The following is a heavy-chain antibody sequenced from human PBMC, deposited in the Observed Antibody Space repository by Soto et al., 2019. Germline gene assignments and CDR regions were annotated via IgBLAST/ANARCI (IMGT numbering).Heavy chain of an antibody. D-gene: IGHD2-21*02. Sequence: SETLSLTCTVSGGSISSDYWSWIRLHPGKGLEWIGSIYYSGRTYYNPSFKSRVTISIDTSKNQFSLKLSSVTATDTAVYYCARQRTTVVTQAYFDHWGQGALVTVSS. CDR1: GGSISSDY. CDR3: ARQRTTVVTQAYFDH. J-gene: IGHJ4*02. CDR2: IYYSGRT. V-gene: IGHV4-39*01.